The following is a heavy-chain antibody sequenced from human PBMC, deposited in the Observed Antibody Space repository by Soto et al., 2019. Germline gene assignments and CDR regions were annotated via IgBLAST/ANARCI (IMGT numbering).Heavy chain of an antibody. CDR1: GGSFIGYY. CDR2: INQSGST. Sequence: QVQLQQWGAGLLKPSETLSLTCGVSGGSFIGYYWTWIRRPPGKGLEWIGEINQSGSTNSNPSLKXRXTXSXXKSKNHFSLKLSSVTAADTAIYSCARHPTAQWEVGFRAFDIWDQGTMVTVSS. D-gene: IGHD1-26*01. CDR3: ARHPTAQWEVGFRAFDI. V-gene: IGHV4-34*01. J-gene: IGHJ3*02.